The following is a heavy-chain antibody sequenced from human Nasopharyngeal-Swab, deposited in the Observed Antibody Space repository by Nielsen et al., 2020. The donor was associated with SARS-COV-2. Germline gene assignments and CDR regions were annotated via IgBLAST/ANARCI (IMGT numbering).Heavy chain of an antibody. J-gene: IGHJ4*02. V-gene: IGHV4-31*03. CDR2: IYYSGNT. D-gene: IGHD3-10*01. Sequence: SETLSLTCTVSGGSITSGGFYWTWIRQHPGKGLEWIGYIYYSGNTYYNPSLESRITISVDTSKNQFSLKLNSVTAADTAVYYCARGRAGHYFDYWGRGTLVTVSS. CDR1: GGSITSGGFY. CDR3: ARGRAGHYFDY.